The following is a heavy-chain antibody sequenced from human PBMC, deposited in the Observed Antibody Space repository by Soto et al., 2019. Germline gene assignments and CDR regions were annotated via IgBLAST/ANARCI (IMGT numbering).Heavy chain of an antibody. CDR1: SGSFSGYY. D-gene: IGHD3-3*01. CDR2: INHSGST. V-gene: IGHV4-34*01. CDR3: ARARFDSWSHIYYGLDV. Sequence: SETLSLTCAAYSGSFSGYYWTWLRQPPGKGLEWTGEINHSGSTDYNPALKSRVTMSVDTSKNQFSLRVSSVTAADTAVYYCARARFDSWSHIYYGLDVWGQGTTVTVS. J-gene: IGHJ6*02.